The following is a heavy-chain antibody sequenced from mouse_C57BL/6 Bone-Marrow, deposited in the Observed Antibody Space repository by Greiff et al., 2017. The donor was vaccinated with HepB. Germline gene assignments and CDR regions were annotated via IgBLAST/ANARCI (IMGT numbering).Heavy chain of an antibody. Sequence: QVQLQQSGAELARPGASVKLSCKASGYTFTSYGISWVKQRTGQGLEWIGEIYPRSGNTYYNEKFKGKATLTADKSSSTAYMELRSLTSEDSAVYFCAREVGLYYGNYERGMDYWGQGTSVTVSS. CDR1: GYTFTSYG. J-gene: IGHJ4*01. V-gene: IGHV1-81*01. CDR2: IYPRSGNT. CDR3: AREVGLYYGNYERGMDY. D-gene: IGHD2-1*01.